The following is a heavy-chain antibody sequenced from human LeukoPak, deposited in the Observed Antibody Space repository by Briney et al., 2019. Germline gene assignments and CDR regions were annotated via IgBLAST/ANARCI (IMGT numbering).Heavy chain of an antibody. CDR3: ARVVQSTDSSGFYLPEYFQH. J-gene: IGHJ1*01. CDR2: IYHSGST. Sequence: SETLSLTCTVSGGSISNYYWSWIRQPPGKGLEWVGSIYHSGSTYYNPSLKSRVTISVDTSKNQFSLKLSSVTAADTAVYYCARVVQSTDSSGFYLPEYFQHWGQGTLVTVSS. V-gene: IGHV4-38-2*02. CDR1: GGSISNYY. D-gene: IGHD3-22*01.